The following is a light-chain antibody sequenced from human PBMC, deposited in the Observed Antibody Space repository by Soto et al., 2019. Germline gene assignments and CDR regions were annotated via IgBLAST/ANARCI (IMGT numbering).Light chain of an antibody. CDR2: GAS. Sequence: TQSPATLSVSPGERVTLSCRASQDISNKLAWYQQKPGQTPRLLIYGASLRATGIPGRFTGSGSGTEFALTISSLQSEDLATYYCQQHNRWFSITFGQGTRLEIK. CDR3: QQHNRWFSIT. CDR1: QDISNK. V-gene: IGKV3-15*01. J-gene: IGKJ5*01.